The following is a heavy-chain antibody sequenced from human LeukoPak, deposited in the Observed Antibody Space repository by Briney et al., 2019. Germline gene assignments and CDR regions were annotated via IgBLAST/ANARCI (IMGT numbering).Heavy chain of an antibody. J-gene: IGHJ5*02. CDR1: GYTFTDYF. V-gene: IGHV1-2*02. CDR2: LNPHSGVT. CDR3: ARELIEDQNWFDP. Sequence: GASVKVSCKASGYTFTDYFMHWVRQAPGQGLEWMGWLNPHSGVTKYAQKFQGRVTMARDTSISTAYMDLSGLTSDDTAVYFCARELIEDQNWFDPWGQGTLVTVSS. D-gene: IGHD2/OR15-2a*01.